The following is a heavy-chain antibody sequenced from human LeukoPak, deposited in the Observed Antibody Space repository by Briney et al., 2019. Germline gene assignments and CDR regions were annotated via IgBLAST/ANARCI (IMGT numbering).Heavy chain of an antibody. V-gene: IGHV3-23*01. D-gene: IGHD3-22*01. J-gene: IGHJ1*01. Sequence: GGSLRLSCAASGFTFSSSAMSWVRQAPGKGLEWVSSISGSGSGGSTYYADSVKGRFTISRDNSKNTLYLQMNSLRAEDTAVYYCAIGPPSTMIVVVTRPKYFQHWGQGTPVTVSS. CDR2: ISGSGSGGST. CDR1: GFTFSSSA. CDR3: AIGPPSTMIVVVTRPKYFQH.